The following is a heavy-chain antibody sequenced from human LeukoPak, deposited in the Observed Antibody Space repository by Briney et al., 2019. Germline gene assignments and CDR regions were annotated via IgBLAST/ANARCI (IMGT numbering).Heavy chain of an antibody. CDR2: INHSGST. CDR3: ARYQTGTMFAV. J-gene: IGHJ4*02. V-gene: IGHV4-34*01. Sequence: KPSETLSLTCAVYGGSFSGYYWSWIRQPPGKGLEWIGEINHSGSTNYNPSLKSRVTISVDTSKIQFSLNLSSVTAADTAIYYCARYQTGTMFAVWGQGTLVTISS. CDR1: GGSFSGYY. D-gene: IGHD1/OR15-1a*01.